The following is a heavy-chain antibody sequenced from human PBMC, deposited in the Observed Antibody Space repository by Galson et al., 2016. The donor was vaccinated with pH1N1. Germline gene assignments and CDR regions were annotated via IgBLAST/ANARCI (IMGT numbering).Heavy chain of an antibody. CDR1: GGSISSYY. D-gene: IGHD2-8*01. J-gene: IGHJ6*02. CDR2: LYIGGST. Sequence: ETLSLTCSVSGGSISSYYWSWIRQPAGRGLEWIGRLYIGGSTKYNPSLKSRVTMSGDTSKNQFSLKLTSVTAADTAVYYCVRADIVLGEGWYHGMDTWGQGTTVTVSS. V-gene: IGHV4-4*07. CDR3: VRADIVLGEGWYHGMDT.